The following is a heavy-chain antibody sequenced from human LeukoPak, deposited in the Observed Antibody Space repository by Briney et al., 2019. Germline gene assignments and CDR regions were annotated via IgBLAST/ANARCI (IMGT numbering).Heavy chain of an antibody. CDR3: AKDSSYDYVWGSYLDY. CDR1: GFTFDDYA. V-gene: IGHV3-9*01. J-gene: IGHJ4*02. CDR2: ISWNSGSI. Sequence: QPGGSLRLSCAVSGFTFDDYAMHWVRQAPGKGLEWVSGISWNSGSIGYADSVKGRFTISRDNAKNSLYLQMNSLRVEDTALYYCAKDSSYDYVWGSYLDYWGQGTLVTVSS. D-gene: IGHD3-16*02.